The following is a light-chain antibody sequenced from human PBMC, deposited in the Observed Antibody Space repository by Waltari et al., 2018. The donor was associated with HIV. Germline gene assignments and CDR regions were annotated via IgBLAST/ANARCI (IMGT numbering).Light chain of an antibody. CDR2: TNS. CDR3: ATWDDSLNGWV. V-gene: IGLV1-44*01. J-gene: IGLJ3*02. Sequence: QSVLTQPPSASGTPGQRVTISCSGSSSNIATNTVNWYQQLPGTAPKLLIYTNSQRPSGVPARFSGSKSGTSASLAISGLQSDDDADYYCATWDDSLNGWVFGVGTRLTVL. CDR1: SSNIATNT.